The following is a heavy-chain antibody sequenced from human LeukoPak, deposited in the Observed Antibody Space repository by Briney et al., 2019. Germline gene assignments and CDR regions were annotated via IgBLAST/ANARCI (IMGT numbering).Heavy chain of an antibody. D-gene: IGHD3-9*01. J-gene: IGHJ4*02. V-gene: IGHV1-18*01. CDR2: ISAYNGNT. CDR1: GYTFTSYG. Sequence: ASVKVSCKASGYTFTSYGISWVRQAPGQGLEWMGWISAYNGNTNYAQKLQGRVTMTTDTSTSTAYMELRSLRSDDTAVYYCARGGYDILTGYPYYFDYWGQGTLVTVSS. CDR3: ARGGYDILTGYPYYFDY.